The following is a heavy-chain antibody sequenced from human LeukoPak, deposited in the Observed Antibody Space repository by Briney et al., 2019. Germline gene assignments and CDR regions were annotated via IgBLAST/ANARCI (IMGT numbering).Heavy chain of an antibody. V-gene: IGHV3-23*01. CDR3: ARSLSNAKWEPTPGRLGYYYYGIDV. J-gene: IGHJ6*02. CDR1: GFRFSNYA. D-gene: IGHD1-26*01. Sequence: GGSLRLSCTASGFRFSNYAMSWVRQAPGKGLEWVSLISGSTGSTYYADSVKGGFSISRDNSKNTLYLQMNSLRAEDTAVYYCARSLSNAKWEPTPGRLGYYYYGIDVWGQGTTVTVSS. CDR2: ISGSTGST.